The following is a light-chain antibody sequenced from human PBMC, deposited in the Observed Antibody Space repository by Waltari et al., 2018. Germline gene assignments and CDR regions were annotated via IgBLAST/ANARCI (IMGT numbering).Light chain of an antibody. J-gene: IGKJ1*01. CDR2: TVS. V-gene: IGKV2-30*02. CDR3: MQGTHWPWT. Sequence: DVVMTQSPLSLPVTLGQPASISCRSSQRLVHSDGNTYLNWFHQRQGQSPRRLSYTVSNRDSGVPDRLSGSVSGTDFTLKISRVDAEDVGVYYCMQGTHWPWTLGQGTKVEIK. CDR1: QRLVHSDGNTY.